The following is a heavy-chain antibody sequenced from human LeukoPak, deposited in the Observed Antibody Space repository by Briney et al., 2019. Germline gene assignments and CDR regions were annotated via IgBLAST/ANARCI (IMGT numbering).Heavy chain of an antibody. V-gene: IGHV1-3*01. CDR2: INAGNGNT. CDR3: ARDDWNYKFTIHSYYYGMDV. Sequence: ASVTVSCKASGYTFTSYAMHWVRQAPGQRLEWVGWINAGNGNTRYSQKLQGRVTITRDTSANTVYMELSSLRSGDTAVYYCARDDWNYKFTIHSYYYGMDVWGQGTTVTVSS. CDR1: GYTFTSYA. D-gene: IGHD1-7*01. J-gene: IGHJ6*02.